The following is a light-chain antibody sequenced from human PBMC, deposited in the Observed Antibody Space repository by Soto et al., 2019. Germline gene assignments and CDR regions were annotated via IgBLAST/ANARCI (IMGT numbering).Light chain of an antibody. V-gene: IGLV2-14*01. CDR3: SSYTGSSTHVV. CDR1: SSDVGGYNY. Sequence: QSVLTQPASVSGSPGQSITISCTGTSSDVGGYNYVSWYQQHPGKAPKLMIYEVRNRPSGVSNRFSGSKSGTTASLTISGLQAEDEADYYCSSYTGSSTHVVFGGGTKVTV. J-gene: IGLJ2*01. CDR2: EVR.